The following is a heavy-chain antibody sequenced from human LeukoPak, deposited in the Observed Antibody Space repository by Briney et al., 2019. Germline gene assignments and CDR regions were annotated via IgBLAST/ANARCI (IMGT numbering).Heavy chain of an antibody. CDR2: IKQDGRDK. Sequence: GGSLRLSCAASGFTFSSYWMSWVRRAPGKGLEWVANIKQDGRDKYYVDSVKGRFTISRDNAKNSVYLQMNSLRAEDTAVYYCAKEKTTGTYYVDYWGQGTLVTVSS. D-gene: IGHD1-7*01. J-gene: IGHJ4*02. CDR1: GFTFSSYW. CDR3: AKEKTTGTYYVDY. V-gene: IGHV3-7*01.